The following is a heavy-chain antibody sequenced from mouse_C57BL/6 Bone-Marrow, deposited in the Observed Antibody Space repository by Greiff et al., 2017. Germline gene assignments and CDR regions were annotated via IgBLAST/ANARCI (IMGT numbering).Heavy chain of an antibody. Sequence: QVQLQQSGAELARPGASVKLSCKASGYTFTSYGISWVKQRTGQGLEWIGEIYPRSGNTYYNEKFKGKATLTADKSSSTAYMELRSLTSEDSAVYFCARFGITTVVAYYFDYWGQGTTLTVSS. CDR2: IYPRSGNT. J-gene: IGHJ2*01. CDR3: ARFGITTVVAYYFDY. CDR1: GYTFTSYG. D-gene: IGHD1-1*01. V-gene: IGHV1-81*01.